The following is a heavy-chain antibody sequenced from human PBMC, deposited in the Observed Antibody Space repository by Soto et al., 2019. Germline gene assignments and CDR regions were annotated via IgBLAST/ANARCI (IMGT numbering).Heavy chain of an antibody. D-gene: IGHD3-3*01. CDR1: GYTFTSYG. V-gene: IGHV1-18*01. Sequence: QVQLVQSGAEVKKPGASVKVSCKASGYTFTSYGISWVRQAPGQGLEWMGWISAYNGNTNYAQKLQGRVTMTTDTATSTAYMELRSLRSDDTAVYYCARDPRYYDFWSGYPGFDPWGQGTLVTVSS. J-gene: IGHJ5*02. CDR3: ARDPRYYDFWSGYPGFDP. CDR2: ISAYNGNT.